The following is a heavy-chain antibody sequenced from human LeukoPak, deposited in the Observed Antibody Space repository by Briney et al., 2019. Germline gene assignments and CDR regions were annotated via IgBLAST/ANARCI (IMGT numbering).Heavy chain of an antibody. J-gene: IGHJ5*02. D-gene: IGHD6-19*01. CDR3: ARDNSSGWYHNWFDP. V-gene: IGHV4-4*07. Sequence: PSETLSLTCTVSGGSISSYYWSWIRQPAGKGLEWIGRIYTSGSTNYNPSLKSRVTMSVDTSKNQFSLKLSSVTAADTAVYYCARDNSSGWYHNWFDPWGQGTLVTVSS. CDR2: IYTSGST. CDR1: GGSISSYY.